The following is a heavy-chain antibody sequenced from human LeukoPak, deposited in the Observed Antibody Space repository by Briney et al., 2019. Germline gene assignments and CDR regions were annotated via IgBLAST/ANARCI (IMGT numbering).Heavy chain of an antibody. CDR3: ARDLGSGYYFGMDV. J-gene: IGHJ6*02. CDR1: GGSISSYY. Sequence: SETLSLTCTVSGGSISSYYWSWIRQPPGKGLEWIGYIYYSGSTNYNPSLKSRVTISVDTSKNQFSLKLSSVTAADTAVYYCARDLGSGYYFGMDVWGQGTTVTVSS. D-gene: IGHD1-26*01. V-gene: IGHV4-59*01. CDR2: IYYSGST.